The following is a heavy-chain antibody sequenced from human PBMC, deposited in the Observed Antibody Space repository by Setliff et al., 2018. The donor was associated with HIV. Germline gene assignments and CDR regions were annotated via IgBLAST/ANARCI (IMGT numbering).Heavy chain of an antibody. V-gene: IGHV4-4*02. CDR1: GGSISSSNW. CDR3: TTDLIIRGVIIDGALR. J-gene: IGHJ4*02. Sequence: PSETLSLTCAVSGGSISSSNWWSWVRQPPGKGLEWIGEIYHSGSTNYNPSLKSRVTISLDRSKTQFTLKLSSVTAADTAVYYCTTDLIIRGVIIDGALRWGQGTLVTVSS. CDR2: IYHSGST. D-gene: IGHD3-10*01.